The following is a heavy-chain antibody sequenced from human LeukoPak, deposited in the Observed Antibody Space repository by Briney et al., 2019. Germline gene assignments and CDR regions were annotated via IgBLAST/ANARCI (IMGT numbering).Heavy chain of an antibody. CDR2: TTHDGMYT. D-gene: IGHD4-23*01. J-gene: IGHJ5*02. V-gene: IGHV3-30*18. CDR1: GFSLWTSG. Sequence: GGSLRLSCAASGFSLWTSGIHWVRQAPGKGLEWLSLTTHDGMYTNYADSVKGRFTISTDTSKNTWYLQMNSLRPEDTAVYYCTKGGGISANPLDPWGQGTLVIVSS. CDR3: TKGGGISANPLDP.